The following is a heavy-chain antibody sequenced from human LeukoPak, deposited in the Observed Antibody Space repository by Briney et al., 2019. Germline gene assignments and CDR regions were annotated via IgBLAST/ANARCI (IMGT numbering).Heavy chain of an antibody. Sequence: SVKVSCKASGGTFNSYAISWVRQAPGQGLEWMGGIIPIFGTTNYARKFRGRVTITADKSTSTAYMELSSLRSEDTAVYYCASSMWDCSGTPCYERFDYWGPGTLVTVSS. CDR1: GGTFNSYA. CDR2: IIPIFGTT. CDR3: ASSMWDCSGTPCYERFDY. J-gene: IGHJ4*02. D-gene: IGHD2-2*01. V-gene: IGHV1-69*06.